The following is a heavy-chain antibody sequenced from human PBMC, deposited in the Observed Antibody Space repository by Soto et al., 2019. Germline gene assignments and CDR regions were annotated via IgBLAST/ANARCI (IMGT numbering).Heavy chain of an antibody. CDR2: IYHSGST. CDR3: TKMERSKGIAAAGPANNWFDP. D-gene: IGHD6-13*01. V-gene: IGHV4-30-2*02. Sequence: SETLSLTCAVSGGSISSGGYSWSWIRQPPGKGLEWIGYIYHSGSTYYNPSLKSRVTISVDRSKNQFSLKLSSVTAADTAVYYCTKMERSKGIAAAGPANNWFDPWGQGTLVTVSS. J-gene: IGHJ5*02. CDR1: GGSISSGGYS.